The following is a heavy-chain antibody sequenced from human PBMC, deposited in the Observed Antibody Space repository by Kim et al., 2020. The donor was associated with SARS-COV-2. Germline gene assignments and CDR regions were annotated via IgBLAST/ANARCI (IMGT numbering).Heavy chain of an antibody. CDR3: ARGAASFDY. Sequence: GGTNDDPSLKSRVAMSVDTSKNQFSRKLSSVTAADTAVYYCARGAASFDYWGQGTLVTVSS. D-gene: IGHD1-26*01. J-gene: IGHJ4*02. CDR2: GGT. V-gene: IGHV4-4*07.